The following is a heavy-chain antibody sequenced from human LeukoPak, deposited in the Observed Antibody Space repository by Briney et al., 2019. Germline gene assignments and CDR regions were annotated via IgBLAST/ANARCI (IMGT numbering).Heavy chain of an antibody. D-gene: IGHD6-13*01. CDR2: ISSSGSTI. Sequence: GGSLRLSCAAPGFTFSSYEMNWVRQAPGKGLEWVSYISSSGSTIYYADSVKGRFTISRDNAKNSLYLQMNSLRAEDTAVYYCARDRDSSSWYEYYYYYGMDVWGQGTTVTVSS. J-gene: IGHJ6*02. CDR1: GFTFSSYE. V-gene: IGHV3-48*03. CDR3: ARDRDSSSWYEYYYYYGMDV.